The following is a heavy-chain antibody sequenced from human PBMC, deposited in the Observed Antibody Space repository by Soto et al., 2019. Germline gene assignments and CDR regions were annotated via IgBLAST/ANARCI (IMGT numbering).Heavy chain of an antibody. CDR3: AREGDYGDSGSDY. J-gene: IGHJ4*02. Sequence: WTWIRQHPGKGLEWIGYIYYSGTTYYNPSLKSRVTISVDTSKNQFSLKLSSVTAADTAVYYCAREGDYGDSGSDYWGQGTLVTVSS. V-gene: IGHV4-31*02. D-gene: IGHD4-17*01. CDR2: IYYSGTT.